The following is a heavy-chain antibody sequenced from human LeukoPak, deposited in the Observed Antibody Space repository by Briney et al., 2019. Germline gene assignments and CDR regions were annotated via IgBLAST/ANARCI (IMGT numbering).Heavy chain of an antibody. CDR3: ARVPGGLEWADFDY. V-gene: IGHV3-21*01. J-gene: IGHJ4*02. Sequence: GGSLRLFCAASGFTFSTHSMNWVRQAPGKGLEWVSCISSSSSDIKYADSVKGRFTISRDNAKNSLYLQLSSLRAEDTAVYYCARVPGGLEWADFDYWGQGTLVTVSS. CDR1: GFTFSTHS. D-gene: IGHD3-3*01. CDR2: ISSSSSDI.